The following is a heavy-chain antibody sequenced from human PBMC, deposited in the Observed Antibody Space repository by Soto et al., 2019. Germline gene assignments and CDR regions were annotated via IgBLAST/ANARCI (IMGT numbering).Heavy chain of an antibody. CDR2: IIPIFGTA. CDR1: GGTFSSYA. V-gene: IGHV1-69*13. CDR3: AREGLDCSGGSCYSGYFQH. Sequence: SVKVSCKASGGTFSSYAISWVRQAPVQGLEWMGGIIPIFGTANYAQKFQGRVTITADESTSTAYMELSSLRSEDTAVYYCAREGLDCSGGSCYSGYFQHWGQGTLVTVSS. J-gene: IGHJ1*01. D-gene: IGHD2-15*01.